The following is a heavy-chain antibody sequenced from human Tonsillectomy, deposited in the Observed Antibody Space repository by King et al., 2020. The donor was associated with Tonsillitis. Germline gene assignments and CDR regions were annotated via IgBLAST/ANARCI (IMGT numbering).Heavy chain of an antibody. V-gene: IGHV3-11*01. CDR3: AGERYYDSSGYPTELQH. CDR1: GFTFSDYY. J-gene: IGHJ1*01. D-gene: IGHD3-22*01. Sequence: VQLVESGGGLVKPGGSLRLSCAASGFTFSDYYISWIRQAPGKGLEWVSYISSSGSTIYYADPVKDRFTISRDNAKNSLYQQMNSLRAEDTAVYYCAGERYYDSSGYPTELQHWGQGTLVTVSS. CDR2: ISSSGSTI.